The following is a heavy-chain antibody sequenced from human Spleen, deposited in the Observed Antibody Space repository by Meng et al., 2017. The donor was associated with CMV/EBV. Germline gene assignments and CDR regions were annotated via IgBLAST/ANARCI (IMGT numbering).Heavy chain of an antibody. CDR2: ISSSGDHI. Sequence: GGSLRLSCAASGFIFNSYTMNWVRQAPGQGLEWVSSISSSGDHIFYADSVRGRFTISRDNAKNSLFLQMNSLRAEDTAVYYCATYCTSITCWDYWGQGTLVTVSS. V-gene: IGHV3-21*01. CDR1: GFIFNSYT. CDR3: ATYCTSITCWDY. D-gene: IGHD2-2*01. J-gene: IGHJ4*02.